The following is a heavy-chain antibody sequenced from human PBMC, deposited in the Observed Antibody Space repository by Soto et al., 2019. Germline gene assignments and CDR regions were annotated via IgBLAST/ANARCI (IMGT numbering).Heavy chain of an antibody. CDR1: GFTFTSSA. V-gene: IGHV1-58*01. Sequence: GASVKVSCKASGFTFTSSAVQWVRQARGQRLEWIGWIVVGSGNTNYAQKFQERVTITRDMSTSTAYMELSSLRSEDTTVYYCAAGTVTGTSTYYYGMDVWGQGTTVTVSS. D-gene: IGHD1-20*01. CDR2: IVVGSGNT. CDR3: AAGTVTGTSTYYYGMDV. J-gene: IGHJ6*02.